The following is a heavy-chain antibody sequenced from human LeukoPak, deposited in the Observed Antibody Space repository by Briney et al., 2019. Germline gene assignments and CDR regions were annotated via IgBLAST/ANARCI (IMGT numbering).Heavy chain of an antibody. CDR1: EYTFTSYD. Sequence: ASVKASCKASEYTFTSYDINWVRQATGQGLEWMGWMNPNSGNTGFAQKFQGRVTLTRNTSISTAYMELSSLRSEDTAVYYCARGRTMVRGIIRSPDYWGQGTLVTVSS. D-gene: IGHD3-10*01. CDR3: ARGRTMVRGIIRSPDY. CDR2: MNPNSGNT. J-gene: IGHJ4*02. V-gene: IGHV1-8*01.